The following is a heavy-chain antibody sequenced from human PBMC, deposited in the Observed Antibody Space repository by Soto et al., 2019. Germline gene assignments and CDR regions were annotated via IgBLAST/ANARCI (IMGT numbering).Heavy chain of an antibody. CDR1: GFTFDDYA. CDR3: AKDIRDYYDSSGYFWFDT. J-gene: IGHJ5*02. CDR2: ISWNSGSI. Sequence: SLKISCAASGFTFDDYAMHWVRQAPGKGLEWVSGISWNSGSIGYADSVKGRFTISRDNAKNSLYLQMNSLRAEDTALYYCAKDIRDYYDSSGYFWFDTWGQGTLATVSS. V-gene: IGHV3-9*01. D-gene: IGHD3-22*01.